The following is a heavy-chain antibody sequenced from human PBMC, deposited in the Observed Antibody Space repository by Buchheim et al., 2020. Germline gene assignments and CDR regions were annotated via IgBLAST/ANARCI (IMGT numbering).Heavy chain of an antibody. CDR2: ISYDGKYK. CDR1: RFIFSTYG. D-gene: IGHD6-13*01. Sequence: QGQLVASGGGVVQPGRSLRLSCEASRFIFSTYGMHWVRQAPGKGLEWVAVISYDGKYKSYADSVKGRFTISRDNAKSTLYLQMNNLTPEDTATYFCAKDLVATAGLWGQGT. V-gene: IGHV3-30*18. CDR3: AKDLVATAGL. J-gene: IGHJ4*02.